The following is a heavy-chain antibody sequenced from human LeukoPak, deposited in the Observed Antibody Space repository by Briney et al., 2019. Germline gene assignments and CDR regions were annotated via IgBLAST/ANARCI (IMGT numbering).Heavy chain of an antibody. CDR2: INHSGST. J-gene: IGHJ4*02. CDR1: GGSFSGYY. D-gene: IGHD3-10*01. V-gene: IGHV4-34*01. Sequence: PSETLSLTCAVYGGSFSGYYWSWIRQPPGKGLEWIGEINHSGSTNYNPSLKSRVTISADTSKNQFSLKLSSVTAADTAVYYCARHRVMVRGVNWGFDYWGQGTLVTVSS. CDR3: ARHRVMVRGVNWGFDY.